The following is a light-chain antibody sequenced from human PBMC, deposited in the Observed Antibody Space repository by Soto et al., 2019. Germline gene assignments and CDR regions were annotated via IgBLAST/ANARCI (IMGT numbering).Light chain of an antibody. CDR3: QQYYNWPLS. J-gene: IGKJ4*01. CDR2: GPS. V-gene: IGKV3-15*01. Sequence: EIVMTQSPATLSVSPGERATLFCRASQSVSSYLAWYQQKPGQAPRLLIYGPSTMPTGIPARFSGSGSGTEFTLTVSSLQSEDFVVYYYQQYYNWPLSFSGGTKVEVK. CDR1: QSVSSY.